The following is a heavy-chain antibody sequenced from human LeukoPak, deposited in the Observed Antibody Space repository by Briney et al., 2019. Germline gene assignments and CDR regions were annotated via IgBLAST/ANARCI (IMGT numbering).Heavy chain of an antibody. CDR1: GFTFSNYW. CDR3: ATYYDSSGYDYVRFVY. CDR2: IKQDGSEK. D-gene: IGHD3-22*01. V-gene: IGHV3-7*02. Sequence: GGSLRLSCAASGFTFSNYWMSWVRQAPGKGLEWVANIKQDGSEKHYVDSVQGRFTISRDKGKNSLYLQMNSLRAEDTAVYYCATYYDSSGYDYVRFVYWGQGTLVTVSS. J-gene: IGHJ4*02.